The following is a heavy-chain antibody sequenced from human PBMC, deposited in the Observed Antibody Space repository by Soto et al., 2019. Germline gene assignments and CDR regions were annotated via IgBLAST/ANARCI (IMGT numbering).Heavy chain of an antibody. D-gene: IGHD5-18*01. CDR1: GGSISSNYY. CDR2: IYSSGST. Sequence: NPSETLSLTCAVSGGSISSNYYWNWIRQSPGKGLEWIGYIYSSGSTHYNPSLQNRVTISIDTSKNQVSLKVNSVTAADTAVYYCARDHPHSYGVYYFDYWGQGTPVTVSS. CDR3: ARDHPHSYGVYYFDY. J-gene: IGHJ4*02. V-gene: IGHV4-61*01.